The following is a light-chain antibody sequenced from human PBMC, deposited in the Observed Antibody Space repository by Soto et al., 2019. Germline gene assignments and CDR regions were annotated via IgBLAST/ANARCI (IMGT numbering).Light chain of an antibody. Sequence: DIQMTQSPSSLSASVGDRVTITCRASQSVSIYLNWYQQKAGKAPKVLIYAVSSLQSGVPSRFSGSGSGTDFTLTISSLQPEDSATYYCHQSSSTPWTFGQGTKVEIK. CDR3: HQSSSTPWT. V-gene: IGKV1-39*01. J-gene: IGKJ1*01. CDR2: AVS. CDR1: QSVSIY.